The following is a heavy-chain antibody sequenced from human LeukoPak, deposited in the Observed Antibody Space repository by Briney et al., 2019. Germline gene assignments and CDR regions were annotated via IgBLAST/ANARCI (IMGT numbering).Heavy chain of an antibody. CDR1: GFTFSSSE. CDR2: ISSDGSSM. Sequence: PGGSLRLSCAASGFTFSSSEMNWVRQAPGKGLEWVSYISSDGSSMYYADSVKGRFTISRDNAKNSLYLQMNSLRVEDTAVYYCARPGRSVTQGYWGQGTLVTVSS. D-gene: IGHD3-10*01. V-gene: IGHV3-48*03. CDR3: ARPGRSVTQGY. J-gene: IGHJ4*02.